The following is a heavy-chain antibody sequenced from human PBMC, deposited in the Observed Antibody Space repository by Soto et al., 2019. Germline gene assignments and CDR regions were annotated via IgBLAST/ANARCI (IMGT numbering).Heavy chain of an antibody. CDR1: GGSFSGYY. CDR2: INHSGST. V-gene: IGHV4-34*01. CDR3: ARGRGYSYGLDP. D-gene: IGHD5-12*01. J-gene: IGHJ5*02. Sequence: SETLSLTCAVSGGSFSGYYWSWIRQPPGKGLEWIGEINHSGSTNYNPSLKSRVTISVDTSKNQFSLSLTSVTAADTAVYYCARGRGYSYGLDPWGQGTLVTVSS.